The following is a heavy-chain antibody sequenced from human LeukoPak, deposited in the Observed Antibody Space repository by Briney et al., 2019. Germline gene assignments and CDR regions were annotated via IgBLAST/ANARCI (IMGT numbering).Heavy chain of an antibody. CDR1: EFIFSNYW. Sequence: PGGSLRLSCAASEFIFSNYWMSWVRQTPGKGLEWVSYISSDSSAIYYADSVKGRFTISRDKAKNSLYLQMNSLRAEDTAVYFCARDLGLRYFDYWGQGILVTVSS. J-gene: IGHJ4*02. CDR3: ARDLGLRYFDY. D-gene: IGHD3-9*01. CDR2: ISSDSSAI. V-gene: IGHV3-48*01.